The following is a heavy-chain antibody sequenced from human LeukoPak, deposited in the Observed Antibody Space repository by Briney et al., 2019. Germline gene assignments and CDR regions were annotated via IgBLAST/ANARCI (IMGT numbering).Heavy chain of an antibody. V-gene: IGHV4-34*01. Sequence: SETLSLTCAVYGGSFSGYYWSWIRQSPGKGLEWIGEINHSGSTNYNPSLKSRVTISVDTSKNQFSLKLSSVTAADTAVYYCARGPDSSGYYYFDYWGQGTLVTVSS. J-gene: IGHJ4*02. D-gene: IGHD3-22*01. CDR2: INHSGST. CDR3: ARGPDSSGYYYFDY. CDR1: GGSFSGYY.